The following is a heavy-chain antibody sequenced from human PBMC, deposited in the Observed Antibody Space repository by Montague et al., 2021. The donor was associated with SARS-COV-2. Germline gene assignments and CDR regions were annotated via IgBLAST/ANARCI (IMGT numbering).Heavy chain of an antibody. D-gene: IGHD1-26*01. V-gene: IGHV3-53*01. Sequence: SLRLSCAASGFTVSSNYMSWVRQAPGKGLEWVSVIYSSGSTFYADSVRGRFTIPRDNSNNTLYLQMNSLRAEDTAVYYCARCILGAIYSDCWGQGTLVTVSS. CDR3: ARCILGAIYSDC. CDR1: GFTVSSNY. CDR2: IYSSGST. J-gene: IGHJ4*02.